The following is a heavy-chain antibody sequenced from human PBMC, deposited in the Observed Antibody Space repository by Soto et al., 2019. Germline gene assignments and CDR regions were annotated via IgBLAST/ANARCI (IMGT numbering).Heavy chain of an antibody. CDR3: ARSSGWLHYX. J-gene: IGHJ4*02. CDR2: IKKDGSER. D-gene: IGHD6-19*01. V-gene: IGHV3-7*01. Sequence: PGGSLRLSCAASGFSLSGYWMNWVRQAPGRGLEWVSIIKKDGSERYYVDSVKGRFTISREKAKNSLYLKMSSLRVEDTALYYCARSSGWLHYXWGQGTLVTVSX. CDR1: GFSLSGYW.